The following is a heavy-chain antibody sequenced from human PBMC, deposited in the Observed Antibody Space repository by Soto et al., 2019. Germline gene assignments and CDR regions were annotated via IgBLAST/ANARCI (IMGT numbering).Heavy chain of an antibody. CDR1: GFTFSSYG. CDR3: TRDSSGWYDWGFLDY. D-gene: IGHD6-19*01. J-gene: IGHJ4*02. Sequence: GGSLRLSCAASGFTFSSYGMHWVRQAPGKGLEWVAVIWYDGSNKYYADSVKGRFTISRDNSKNTLYLQMNSLRAEDTAVYYCTRDSSGWYDWGFLDYWGQGTLVTVS. V-gene: IGHV3-33*01. CDR2: IWYDGSNK.